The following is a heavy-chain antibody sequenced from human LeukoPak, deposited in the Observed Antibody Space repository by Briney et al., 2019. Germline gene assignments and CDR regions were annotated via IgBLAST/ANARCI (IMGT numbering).Heavy chain of an antibody. CDR1: GFTFSTYT. CDR2: ISGSGGST. Sequence: PGGSLRLSCAASGFTFSTYTMSWVRQAPGKGLEWVSAISGSGGSTYYADSVKGRFTISRDNSKNTLHLQMNSLRAEDTAVYYCAKDLYYDILTDYPSFDYWGQGTLVTVSS. D-gene: IGHD3-9*01. V-gene: IGHV3-23*01. J-gene: IGHJ4*02. CDR3: AKDLYYDILTDYPSFDY.